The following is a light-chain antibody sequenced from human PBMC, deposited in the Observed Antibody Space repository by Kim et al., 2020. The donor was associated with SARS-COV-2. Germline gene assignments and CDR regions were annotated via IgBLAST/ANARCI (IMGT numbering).Light chain of an antibody. J-gene: IGKJ1*01. CDR3: QKYNNWPPT. Sequence: EIVMTQSPATLSVSPGERATVSCRASQSVSSRLAWYQQKPGQPLRLLIYDASTRATGIPTRFGGSESGTEFSLTISSLQSEDFAVYYCQKYNNWPPTFGQRTKVDIK. CDR1: QSVSSR. V-gene: IGKV3-15*01. CDR2: DAS.